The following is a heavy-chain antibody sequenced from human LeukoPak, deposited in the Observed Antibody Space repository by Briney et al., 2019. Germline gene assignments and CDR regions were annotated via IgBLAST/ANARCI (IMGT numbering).Heavy chain of an antibody. D-gene: IGHD2/OR15-2a*01. Sequence: GGSLRLSCAASGFTFSTFAMIWVRQPPGKGLEWVSSIFPSGGEIHYADSVRGRFTISRDNSKSTLSLQMNSLRAEDTAIYYCATYRQVLLPFESGGQGPLVTVSS. CDR3: ATYRQVLLPFES. J-gene: IGHJ4*02. V-gene: IGHV3-23*01. CDR2: IFPSGGEI. CDR1: GFTFSTFA.